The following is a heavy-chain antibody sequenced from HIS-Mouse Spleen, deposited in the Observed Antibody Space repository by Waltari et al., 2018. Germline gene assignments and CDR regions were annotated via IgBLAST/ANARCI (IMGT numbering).Heavy chain of an antibody. CDR2: ISSSGSTI. CDR3: ARKDIVVVPAAMGGAFDI. D-gene: IGHD2-2*01. J-gene: IGHJ3*02. CDR1: FTFRDYY. Sequence: QVQLVESGGGLVKPGFTFRDYYMSWNRQAPGKGLAWVSYISSSGSTIYYADSVKGRFTISRDNAKNSLYLQMNSLRAEDTAVYYCARKDIVVVPAAMGGAFDIWGQGTMVTVSS. V-gene: IGHV3-11*01.